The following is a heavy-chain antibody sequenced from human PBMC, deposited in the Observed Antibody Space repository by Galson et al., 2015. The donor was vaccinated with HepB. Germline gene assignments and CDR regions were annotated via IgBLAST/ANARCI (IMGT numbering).Heavy chain of an antibody. CDR3: AKLSPYSSSWYKGWFDP. Sequence: LRLSCAASGFTFSSYAMHWVRQAPGKGLEWVSAISGSGGSTYYADSVKGRFTISRDNSKNTLYLQMNSLRAEDTAVYYCAKLSPYSSSWYKGWFDPWGQGTLVTVSS. CDR1: GFTFSSYA. J-gene: IGHJ5*02. D-gene: IGHD6-13*01. V-gene: IGHV3-23*01. CDR2: ISGSGGST.